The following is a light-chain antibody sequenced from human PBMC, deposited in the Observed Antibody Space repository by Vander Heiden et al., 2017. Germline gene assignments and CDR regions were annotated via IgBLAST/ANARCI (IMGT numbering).Light chain of an antibody. CDR1: QSVLYSSNNKNY. V-gene: IGKV4-1*01. Sequence: DIVMTQSPDSLAVSLGERATINCKSSQSVLYSSNNKNYLACYQQKPGQPPKLLIYWASTRESGVPDRFSGSGSGTYFTLTISSLQAEDVAVYSCQQYYSIPPTFGQGTKVEIK. CDR2: WAS. CDR3: QQYYSIPPT. J-gene: IGKJ1*01.